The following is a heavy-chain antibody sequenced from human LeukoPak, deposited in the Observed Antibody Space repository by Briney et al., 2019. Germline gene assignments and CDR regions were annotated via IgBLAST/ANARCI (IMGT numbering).Heavy chain of an antibody. CDR1: GLTFSSYW. Sequence: GGSLRLSCAASGLTFSSYWMHSVRQAPGKGLVWVSRINTDGSSTSYADSVKGRFTISRDNAKNTLYLQMNSLRAEDTAVYYCARGTYYYDSSGSWSYWGQGTLVTVSS. CDR2: INTDGSST. V-gene: IGHV3-74*01. CDR3: ARGTYYYDSSGSWSY. D-gene: IGHD3-22*01. J-gene: IGHJ4*02.